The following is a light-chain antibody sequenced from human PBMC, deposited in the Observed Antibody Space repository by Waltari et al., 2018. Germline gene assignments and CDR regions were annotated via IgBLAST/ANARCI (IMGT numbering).Light chain of an antibody. CDR1: SSDVGGYNY. Sequence: QSALTQPPSASGSPGQSVTISCTGTSSDVGGYNYVSWYQQHPGKAPKLLIYDVTKRPPGVPDRFSASKSGDTASLTVSGLQAEDEADYYCSSFTARTNVVFGGGTKLTVL. V-gene: IGLV2-8*01. CDR2: DVT. CDR3: SSFTARTNVV. J-gene: IGLJ2*01.